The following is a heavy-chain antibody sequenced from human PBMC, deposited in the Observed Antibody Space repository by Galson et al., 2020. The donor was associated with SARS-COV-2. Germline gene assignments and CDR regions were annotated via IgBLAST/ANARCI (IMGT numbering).Heavy chain of an antibody. V-gene: IGHV1-2*02. Sequence: ASVKVSCKASGYTFTGYYIHWVRQAPGQGLEWMGWVSPNRGDTNYEEKFQGRVSMTGDTSISTAYMELSRLRSDDTAVYYCARSLTFGEGFDYWGQGTLVTVSS. D-gene: IGHD3-10*01. CDR2: VSPNRGDT. CDR1: GYTFTGYY. CDR3: ARSLTFGEGFDY. J-gene: IGHJ4*02.